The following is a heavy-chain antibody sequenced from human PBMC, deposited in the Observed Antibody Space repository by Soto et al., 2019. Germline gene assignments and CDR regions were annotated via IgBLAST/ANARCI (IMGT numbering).Heavy chain of an antibody. CDR3: TRDRSIPAAGRTGYYYYMDV. V-gene: IGHV3-72*01. D-gene: IGHD3-9*01. CDR1: EFSFSDHY. CDR2: IRKKSNNYTT. J-gene: IGHJ6*03. Sequence: EVQLTESGGGLVQPGGSLRLSCVASEFSFSDHYMDWVRQAPGKGLEWVGRIRKKSNNYTTEYAASVRGRFTISRDDSKNSLYLQMSGRKAEDTAVYYCTRDRSIPAAGRTGYYYYMDVWGRGTTVTISS.